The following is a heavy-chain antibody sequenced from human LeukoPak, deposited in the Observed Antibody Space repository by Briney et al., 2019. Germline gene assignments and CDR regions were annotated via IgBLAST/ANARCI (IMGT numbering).Heavy chain of an antibody. CDR1: GGSFSGHY. Sequence: SETLSLTCAVSGGSFSGHYWSWIRQPPGKGLEWIGEISHDGITNYSPSVRSRVTMSVDASKNQFSLRLTSVTAADTAVYFCASTYYDSSGFSPFDYWGQGTLVTVSS. CDR2: ISHDGIT. CDR3: ASTYYDSSGFSPFDY. D-gene: IGHD3-22*01. J-gene: IGHJ4*02. V-gene: IGHV4-34*01.